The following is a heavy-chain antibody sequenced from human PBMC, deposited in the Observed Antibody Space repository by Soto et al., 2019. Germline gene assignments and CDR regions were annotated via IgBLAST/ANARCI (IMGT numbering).Heavy chain of an antibody. Sequence: SETLSLTCSVSGGSISSGGYYWSWIRQHPGKGLEWIGYIYYSGSTHYNPDLRSRVIMSVDTSKNHFSLKLKSVTAADTAVYYCARGGNTDPLDYWGQGTLVTVSS. V-gene: IGHV4-31*03. CDR2: IYYSGST. D-gene: IGHD1-26*01. CDR3: ARGGNTDPLDY. J-gene: IGHJ4*02. CDR1: GGSISSGGYY.